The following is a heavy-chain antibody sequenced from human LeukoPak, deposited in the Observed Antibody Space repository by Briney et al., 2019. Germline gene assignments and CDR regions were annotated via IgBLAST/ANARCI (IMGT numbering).Heavy chain of an antibody. CDR3: ARSRAFNSGAFDP. V-gene: IGHV4-61*01. CDR1: GASVSSARY. D-gene: IGHD1-26*01. J-gene: IGHJ5*02. Sequence: PSETLSLTCTVSGASVSSARYWTRIRQPPGKGVGWIAHIYNGVNTNYNPSLKSRVTISVDTSKNQFSLRLNSVTAADTAVYYCARSRAFNSGAFDPWGQGSLVTVSS. CDR2: IYNGVNT.